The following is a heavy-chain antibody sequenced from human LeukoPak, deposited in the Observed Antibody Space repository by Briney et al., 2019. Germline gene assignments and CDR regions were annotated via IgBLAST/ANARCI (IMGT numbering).Heavy chain of an antibody. J-gene: IGHJ4*02. CDR2: ISYDGSIK. V-gene: IGHV3-30*09. D-gene: IGHD6-19*01. CDR3: AKSYDNGWYVCDY. CDR1: GFTFSNFA. Sequence: PGGSLGLSCAASGFTFSNFAMNWVRQAPGKGLEWVAFISYDGSIKSYADSVKGRFAVSRDNSKNTLYLQMNSLRPEDTAFYYCAKSYDNGWYVCDYWGQGTLVTVSS.